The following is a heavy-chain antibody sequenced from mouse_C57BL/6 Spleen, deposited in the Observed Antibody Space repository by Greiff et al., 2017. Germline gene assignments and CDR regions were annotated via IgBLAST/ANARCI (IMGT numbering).Heavy chain of an antibody. V-gene: IGHV5-16*01. CDR3: ARGNYDEAMDY. CDR1: GFTFSDYY. Sequence: EVKVVESEGGLVQPGSSMKLSCTASGFTFSDYYMAWVRQVPEKGLEWVANINYDGSSTYYLDSLKSRFIISRDNAKNILYLQMSSLKSEDTATYYCARGNYDEAMDYWGQGTSVTVSS. CDR2: INYDGSST. D-gene: IGHD2-4*01. J-gene: IGHJ4*01.